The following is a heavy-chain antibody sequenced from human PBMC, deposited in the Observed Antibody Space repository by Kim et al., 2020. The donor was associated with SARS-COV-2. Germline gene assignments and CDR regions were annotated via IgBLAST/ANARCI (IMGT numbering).Heavy chain of an antibody. D-gene: IGHD3-10*01. CDR1: GFTFSGYG. Sequence: GGSLRLSCVASGFTFSGYGLHWARQAPGKGLEWVAVIWYDVSNKHYADSVKGRFTISIDNSKNTLYLQMDSLRAEDTAVYYCAKDRSHYYGSGTDYWGQGTLVTVSS. CDR3: AKDRSHYYGSGTDY. V-gene: IGHV3-33*06. CDR2: IWYDVSNK. J-gene: IGHJ4*02.